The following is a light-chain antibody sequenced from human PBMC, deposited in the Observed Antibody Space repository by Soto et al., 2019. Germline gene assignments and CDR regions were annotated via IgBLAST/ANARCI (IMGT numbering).Light chain of an antibody. CDR3: SSYGASSTL. CDR1: SSDIGGYNY. Sequence: QSVLTQPASVCGSPGQSITISCTGSSSDIGGYNYVSWYQQHPGKAPKLLIYDVSYRPSGISDRFSGSKSGNTASLTISGLQPDDEADYYCSSYGASSTLFGGGTQLTV. J-gene: IGLJ2*01. V-gene: IGLV2-14*03. CDR2: DVS.